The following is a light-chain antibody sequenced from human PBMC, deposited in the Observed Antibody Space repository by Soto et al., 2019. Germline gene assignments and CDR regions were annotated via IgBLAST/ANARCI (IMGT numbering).Light chain of an antibody. J-gene: IGLJ2*01. V-gene: IGLV1-40*01. CDR2: DNS. CDR1: RSNIGAGYD. Sequence: QSVLTQPPSLSGAPGQRVTISCTGSRSNIGAGYDVHWYQHLPGTAPKVLIFDNSNRPSGVPDRFCGSKSATPASLAITGLQAEDEYCYYCHSYDFSRRGPAFGGGTELTVL. CDR3: HSYDFSRRGPA.